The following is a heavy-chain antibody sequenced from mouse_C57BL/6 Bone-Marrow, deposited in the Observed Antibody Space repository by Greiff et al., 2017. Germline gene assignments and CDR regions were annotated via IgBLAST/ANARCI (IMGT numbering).Heavy chain of an antibody. Sequence: VQLQQPGAELVRPGPSVKLSCKASGYTFTSYWMHWVKQRPGQGLEWIGVIDPSDSYTNYNQKFKGKATLTVDTSSSTAYMQLSSLTSEDSAVYYCARDGYSYYYYAMDYWGQGTSVTVSS. CDR3: ARDGYSYYYYAMDY. CDR1: GYTFTSYW. V-gene: IGHV1-59*01. D-gene: IGHD2-3*01. J-gene: IGHJ4*01. CDR2: IDPSDSYT.